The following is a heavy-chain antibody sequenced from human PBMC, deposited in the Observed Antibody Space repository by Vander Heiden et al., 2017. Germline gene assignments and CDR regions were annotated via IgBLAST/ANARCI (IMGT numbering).Heavy chain of an antibody. CDR2: ISYDGSDE. CDR3: ANWNYVADLDYYYYGMDV. D-gene: IGHD1-7*01. J-gene: IGHJ6*02. V-gene: IGHV3-30*18. CDR1: GFSFSNFG. Sequence: QVQLVESGGGVVQPGRSLRLSCAASGFSFSNFGMPWVRQAPGKGLEWVASISYDGSDEDYADSVKGRFTISRDNSKNTLYLQIHSLRAEDTAVYYCANWNYVADLDYYYYGMDVWGQGTTVTVS.